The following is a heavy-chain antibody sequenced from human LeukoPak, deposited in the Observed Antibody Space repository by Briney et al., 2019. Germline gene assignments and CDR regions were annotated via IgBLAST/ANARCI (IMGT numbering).Heavy chain of an antibody. V-gene: IGHV4-59*08. J-gene: IGHJ3*02. D-gene: IGHD2-15*01. CDR1: GGSIGTYY. Sequence: DPSETLSLTCSVSGGSIGTYYWTWIRQPPGKGLEWIGYIYYTGSTNYNPSLKSRATMSVDTSKNQVSLKMTSVTVADTAVYYCARPPLPSAAASALDIWGQGTKVTGS. CDR2: IYYTGST. CDR3: ARPPLPSAAASALDI.